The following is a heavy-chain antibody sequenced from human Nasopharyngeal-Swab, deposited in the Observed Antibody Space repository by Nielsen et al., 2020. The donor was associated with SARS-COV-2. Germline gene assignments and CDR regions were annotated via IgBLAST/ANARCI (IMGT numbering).Heavy chain of an antibody. D-gene: IGHD6-19*01. Sequence: ASVKVSCKASGFTFTSSAVQWVRQAPGQRLEWMGWINAGNGNTKYSQKFQGRVTITRDTSASTAYMELSSLRSEDTAVYYCARGKRIAVAGNDVPRQQYYFDYWGQGTLVTVSS. J-gene: IGHJ4*02. CDR1: GFTFTSSA. CDR2: INAGNGNT. V-gene: IGHV1-3*01. CDR3: ARGKRIAVAGNDVPRQQYYFDY.